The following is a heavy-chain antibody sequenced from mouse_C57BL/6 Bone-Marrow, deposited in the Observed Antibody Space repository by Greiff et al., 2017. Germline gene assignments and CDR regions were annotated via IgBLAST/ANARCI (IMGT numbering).Heavy chain of an antibody. Sequence: EVHLVESGGGLVKPGGSLKLSCAASGFTFSSYTMSWVRQTPEKRLEWVATISGGGGNTYYPDSVKGRFTISRDNAKNTLYLQMSSLRSEDTALYYCARRSSYWYFDVWGTGTTVTVSS. CDR3: ARRSSYWYFDV. CDR2: ISGGGGNT. CDR1: GFTFSSYT. V-gene: IGHV5-9*01. J-gene: IGHJ1*03.